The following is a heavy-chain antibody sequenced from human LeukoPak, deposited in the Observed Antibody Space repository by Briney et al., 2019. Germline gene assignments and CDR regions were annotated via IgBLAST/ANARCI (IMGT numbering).Heavy chain of an antibody. Sequence: GGSLRLSCAASGFTFSSYGMHWVRQAPGKGLEWVAFIRYDGSNKYYADSVKGRFIISRDNPKNTLYLQMNSLRVEDTAVYYCAKSSWVPAASPFGYWGQGTLVTVSS. CDR2: IRYDGSNK. V-gene: IGHV3-30*02. D-gene: IGHD2-2*01. CDR3: AKSSWVPAASPFGY. CDR1: GFTFSSYG. J-gene: IGHJ4*02.